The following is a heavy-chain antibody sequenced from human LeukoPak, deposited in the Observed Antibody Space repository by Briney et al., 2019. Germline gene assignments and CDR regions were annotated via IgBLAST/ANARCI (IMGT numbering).Heavy chain of an antibody. CDR2: IHYSGIT. D-gene: IGHD2-2*01. CDR1: GGSISSGDYY. V-gene: IGHV4-30-4*01. J-gene: IGHJ5*02. Sequence: SETLSLTCTVSGGSISSGDYYWSWIRQPPGKGLEWIAYIHYSGITSYNTSLKSRVTISVDTSKNQFSLKLNSVTAADTAVYYCARNAARDCTSTACWPRWFDPWAREPWSPSPQ. CDR3: ARNAARDCTSTACWPRWFDP.